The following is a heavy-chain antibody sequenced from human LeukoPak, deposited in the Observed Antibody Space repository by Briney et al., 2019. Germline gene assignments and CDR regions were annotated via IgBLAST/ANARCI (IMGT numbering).Heavy chain of an antibody. J-gene: IGHJ4*02. D-gene: IGHD2-2*01. CDR2: ISSSSSYI. Sequence: GGSLRLSCAASGFTFSSYSMNWVRQAPGKGLEWVSSISSSSSYIYYADSVKGRFIISRDNAKNSLYLQMNSLRAEDTAVYYCARDDVVVPAAKPGLDYWGQGTLVTVSS. CDR3: ARDDVVVPAAKPGLDY. V-gene: IGHV3-21*01. CDR1: GFTFSSYS.